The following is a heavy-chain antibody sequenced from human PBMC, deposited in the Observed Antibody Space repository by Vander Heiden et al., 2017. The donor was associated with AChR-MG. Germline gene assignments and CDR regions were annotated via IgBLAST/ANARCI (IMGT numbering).Heavy chain of an antibody. D-gene: IGHD5-18*01. CDR1: GGSFSDYY. CDR3: ARLHFRYSRGYYGMDV. Sequence: QVQLQQWGAGLLKPSETLSLTCAAYGGSFSDYYWSWLRHHPGKGLEWIGEINHSGSTNYNPSLKSRVTISKDTSKNQFSVKLSSVTAADTAVYYCARLHFRYSRGYYGMDVWGQGTTVTVSS. V-gene: IGHV4-34*01. J-gene: IGHJ6*02. CDR2: INHSGST.